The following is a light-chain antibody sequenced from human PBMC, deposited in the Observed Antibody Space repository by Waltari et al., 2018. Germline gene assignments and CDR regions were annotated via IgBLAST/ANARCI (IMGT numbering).Light chain of an antibody. J-gene: IGKJ1*01. Sequence: EIVMTQSPATLSASPGERATLSCRASQSINSNVAWYRQKPGQAPRLLIYGASARATGIPVRFSGSGSGTEFTLTISSLQSDDFGVYYCQQYNNWPRTFGQGTKVEI. V-gene: IGKV3-15*01. CDR1: QSINSN. CDR3: QQYNNWPRT. CDR2: GAS.